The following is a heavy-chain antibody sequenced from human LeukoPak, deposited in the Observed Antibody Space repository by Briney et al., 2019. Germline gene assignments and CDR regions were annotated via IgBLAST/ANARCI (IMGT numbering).Heavy chain of an antibody. D-gene: IGHD5-18*01. CDR3: ASPLSVAMDPRGMDV. CDR1: GGSFSGYY. V-gene: IGHV4-34*01. CDR2: INHSGST. Sequence: SETLSLTCAVYGGSFSGYYWSWIRQPPGKGLEWIGEINHSGSTNYNPSLKSRVTISVDTSKNQFSLKLGSVTAADTAVYYCASPLSVAMDPRGMDVWVQGTTVTVSS. J-gene: IGHJ6*02.